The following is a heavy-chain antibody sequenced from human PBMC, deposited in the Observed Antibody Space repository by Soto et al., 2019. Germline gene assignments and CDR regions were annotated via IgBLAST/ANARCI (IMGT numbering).Heavy chain of an antibody. CDR3: ARVYYYDSSGYYNVYYYYGMDV. CDR1: GGTFSSYA. J-gene: IGHJ6*02. D-gene: IGHD3-22*01. V-gene: IGHV1-69*13. Sequence: SVRVSCKASGGTFSSYAISWVRQAPGQGLEWMGGIIPIFGTANYAQKFQGRVTITADESTSTAYMELSSLRSEDTAVYYCARVYYYDSSGYYNVYYYYGMDVWGQGTTVTVSS. CDR2: IIPIFGTA.